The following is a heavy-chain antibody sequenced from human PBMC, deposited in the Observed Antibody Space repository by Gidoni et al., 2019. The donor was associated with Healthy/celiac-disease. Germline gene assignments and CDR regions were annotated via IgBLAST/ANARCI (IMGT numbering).Heavy chain of an antibody. J-gene: IGHJ6*02. CDR3: ARGEGAVVPAAGPSYYYYYGMDV. CDR1: GGTFSSYA. CDR2: IIPILGIA. V-gene: IGHV1-69*04. D-gene: IGHD2-2*01. Sequence: QVQLVQSGAEVKKPGSSVKVSCKASGGTFSSYAISWVRQAPGQGLEWMGRIIPILGIANYAQKFQGRVTITADKSTSTAYMELSSLRSEDTAVYYCARGEGAVVPAAGPSYYYYYGMDVGGQGTTVTVSS.